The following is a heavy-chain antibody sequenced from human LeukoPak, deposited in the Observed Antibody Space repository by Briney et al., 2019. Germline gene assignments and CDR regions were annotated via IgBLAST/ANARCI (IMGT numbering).Heavy chain of an antibody. J-gene: IGHJ4*02. D-gene: IGHD5-18*01. CDR2: TYYRSKWYN. CDR3: AVGYSYGYRPYYFDY. V-gene: IGHV6-1*01. Sequence: SQTLSLTCAISGDSVSSNSAAWTWIRQSPSRGLEWLGRTYYRSKWYNDYAVSVKSRITINPDTSKNQFSLQLSSVTAADTAVYYCAVGYSYGYRPYYFDYWGQGTLVTVSS. CDR1: GDSVSSNSAA.